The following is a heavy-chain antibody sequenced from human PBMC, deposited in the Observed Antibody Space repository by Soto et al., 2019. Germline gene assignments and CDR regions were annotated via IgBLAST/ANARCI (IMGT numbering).Heavy chain of an antibody. CDR1: GSTFTSYG. CDR2: IRGDGGQT. Sequence: VQLFASGGGSARPGGSLRRSCTASGSTFTSYGMGWVRQAPGKGLQWVSTIRGDGGQTHYTDSVKGRFSISRDNSKNTVYLQMDSLRAQDTAMYFCARDVGLDSDDFFAYWGQRTQVTVSS. CDR3: ARDVGLDSDDFFAY. D-gene: IGHD3-9*01. J-gene: IGHJ4*02. V-gene: IGHV3-23*01.